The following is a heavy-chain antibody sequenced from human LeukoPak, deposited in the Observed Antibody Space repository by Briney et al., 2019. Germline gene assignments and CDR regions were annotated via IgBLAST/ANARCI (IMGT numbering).Heavy chain of an antibody. Sequence: SVKVSCTASGGTFSSYAISWVRQAPGQGLEWMGGIIPIFGTANYAQKLQGRVTMTTDTSTSTAYMELRSLRSDDTAVYYCARGGLSSGYYYGGPSAFDIWGQGTMVTVSS. CDR3: ARGGLSSGYYYGGPSAFDI. CDR1: GGTFSSYA. D-gene: IGHD3-22*01. CDR2: IIPIFGTA. V-gene: IGHV1-69*05. J-gene: IGHJ3*02.